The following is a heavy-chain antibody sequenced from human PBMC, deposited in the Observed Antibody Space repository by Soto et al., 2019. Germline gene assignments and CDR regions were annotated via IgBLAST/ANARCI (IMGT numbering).Heavy chain of an antibody. J-gene: IGHJ5*02. CDR3: AHRYYYHSSGYYYVSWFDP. CDR1: GFSLSTSGVG. D-gene: IGHD3-22*01. CDR2: IYWNDDK. V-gene: IGHV2-5*01. Sequence: SGPTLVNPTQTLTLTCTFSGFSLSTSGVGVGWIRQPPGKALEWLALIYWNDDKRYSPSLKSRLTITKDTSKNQVVLTMTNMDPVDTATYYCAHRYYYHSSGYYYVSWFDPWGQGTLVTVSS.